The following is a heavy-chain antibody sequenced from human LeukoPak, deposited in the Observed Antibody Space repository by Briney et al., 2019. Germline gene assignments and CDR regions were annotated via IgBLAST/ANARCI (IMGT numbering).Heavy chain of an antibody. V-gene: IGHV4-59*01. Sequence: PSETLSLTCTVSGGSISSYYWSWIRQPPGEGLEWIGYIYYSGSTNYNPSLKSRVTISVDTSKNQFSLKLSSVTAADTAVYYCARAGSDYDSSGYVDYWGQGTLVTVSS. D-gene: IGHD3-22*01. J-gene: IGHJ4*02. CDR2: IYYSGST. CDR1: GGSISSYY. CDR3: ARAGSDYDSSGYVDY.